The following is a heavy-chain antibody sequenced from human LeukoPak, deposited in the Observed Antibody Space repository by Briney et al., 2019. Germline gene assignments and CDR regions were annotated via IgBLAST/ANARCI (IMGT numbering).Heavy chain of an antibody. V-gene: IGHV1-69*05. J-gene: IGHJ4*02. CDR1: GGTFSSCA. CDR3: AREGHYGSGSYYFDY. D-gene: IGHD3-10*01. Sequence: SVKVSCKASGGTFSSCAISWVRQAPGQGLEWMGGIFPIFGTANYAQKFQGRVTITTDESTSTAYMELGSLRSEDTAVYYCAREGHYGSGSYYFDYWGQGTLVTVSS. CDR2: IFPIFGTA.